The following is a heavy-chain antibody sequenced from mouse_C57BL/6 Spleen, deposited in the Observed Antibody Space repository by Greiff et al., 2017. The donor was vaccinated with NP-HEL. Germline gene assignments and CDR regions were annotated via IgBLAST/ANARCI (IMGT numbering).Heavy chain of an antibody. CDR1: GYSITSGYY. Sequence: EVQLQESGPGLVKPSQSLSLTCSVTGYSITSGYYWNWIRQFPGNKLEWMGYISYDGSNNYNPSLKNRISITRDTSKNQFFLKLNSVTTEDTATYYCARDYYGRVWYFDVWGTGTTVTVSS. CDR3: ARDYYGRVWYFDV. V-gene: IGHV3-6*01. D-gene: IGHD1-1*01. J-gene: IGHJ1*03. CDR2: ISYDGSN.